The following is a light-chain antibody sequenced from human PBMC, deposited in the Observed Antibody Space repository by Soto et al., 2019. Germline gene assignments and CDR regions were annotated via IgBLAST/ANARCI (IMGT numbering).Light chain of an antibody. CDR1: QSVSSY. J-gene: IGKJ3*01. CDR2: DAS. CDR3: QQRSNWPPLFT. V-gene: IGKV3-11*01. Sequence: EIVLTQSPATLSLSPGERATLSCRASQSVSSYLAWYQQKPGQAPRLLIYDASNRATGIAARFSGSGSGTDFTLTISSLEPEDFAVYYCQQRSNWPPLFTFGPGTEVDIK.